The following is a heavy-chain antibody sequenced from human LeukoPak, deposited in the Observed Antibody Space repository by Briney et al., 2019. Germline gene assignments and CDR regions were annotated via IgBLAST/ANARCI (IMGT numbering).Heavy chain of an antibody. Sequence: PGGSLRLSCAASGFTFDDYGMSWVRQAPWKGLEWVSGINWNGGSTGYADSVKGRFTISRDNAKNTLYLQMNSLRAEDTAVYYCARDGRSGNFDKWGQGTLVSVSS. CDR2: INWNGGST. J-gene: IGHJ4*02. V-gene: IGHV3-20*04. D-gene: IGHD1-26*01. CDR1: GFTFDDYG. CDR3: ARDGRSGNFDK.